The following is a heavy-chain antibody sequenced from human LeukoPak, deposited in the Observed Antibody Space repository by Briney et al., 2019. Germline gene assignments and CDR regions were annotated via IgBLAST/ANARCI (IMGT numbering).Heavy chain of an antibody. J-gene: IGHJ4*02. Sequence: GGSLTLSCAASGFTFSAYWMHWVRQVPGKGLVWVSRIHREGTTTIYADSVKGRFTISRDSGKNTLYLHMNSLRADDTAVYYCARDSDWLLFDYWGQGTLVTVSS. CDR3: ARDSDWLLFDY. D-gene: IGHD3-9*01. V-gene: IGHV3-74*01. CDR1: GFTFSAYW. CDR2: IHREGTTT.